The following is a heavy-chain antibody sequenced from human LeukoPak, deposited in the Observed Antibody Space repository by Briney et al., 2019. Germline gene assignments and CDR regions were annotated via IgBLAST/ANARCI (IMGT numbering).Heavy chain of an antibody. CDR1: GFSLSRDF. CDR3: ATRGA. V-gene: IGHV3-53*01. Sequence: GGSLRLSCAASGFSLSRDFMIWVRQAPGKGLQWVSKIQGSLASYTDSVMGRFTISGDNSKNTLYLQMNSLRAEDTAVYYCATRGAWGRGTLVTVSS. CDR2: IQGSLA. J-gene: IGHJ5*02.